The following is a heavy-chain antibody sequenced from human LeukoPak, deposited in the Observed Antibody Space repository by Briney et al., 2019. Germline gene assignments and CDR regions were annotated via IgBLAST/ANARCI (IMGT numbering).Heavy chain of an antibody. CDR1: GFTVSSNS. CDR2: IYSGGNT. Sequence: GGSLRLSCTVSGFTVSSNSWSWVRQAPGKGLEWVSFIYSGGNTHYSDSVTGRFTISRDNSKNTLYLQMNSLRSDDTAVYYCARGMVRGVIIPLQIDYYYYYMDVWGKGTTVTISS. J-gene: IGHJ6*03. D-gene: IGHD3-10*01. V-gene: IGHV3-53*05. CDR3: ARGMVRGVIIPLQIDYYYYYMDV.